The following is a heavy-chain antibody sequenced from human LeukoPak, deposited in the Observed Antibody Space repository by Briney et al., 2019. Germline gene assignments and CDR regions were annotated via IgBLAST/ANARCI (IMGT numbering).Heavy chain of an antibody. V-gene: IGHV1-69*05. CDR3: ARSPNPSGGTGYNWFDP. D-gene: IGHD2-15*01. J-gene: IGHJ5*02. CDR1: GGTFSSYA. Sequence: SVKVSCKPSGGTFSSYAISWVRQAPGQGLEWMGGIIPIFGTANYAQKFQGRVTITTDESTSTAYMELSSLRSEDTAVYYCARSPNPSGGTGYNWFDPWGQGTLVTVSS. CDR2: IIPIFGTA.